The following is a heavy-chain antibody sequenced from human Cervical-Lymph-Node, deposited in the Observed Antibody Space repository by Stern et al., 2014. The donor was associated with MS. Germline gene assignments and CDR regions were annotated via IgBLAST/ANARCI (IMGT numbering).Heavy chain of an antibody. J-gene: IGHJ4*02. CDR3: VREGKGRDGYNNPFDY. Sequence: VQLVEYGAEVRKPGSSVKVSCKASGDTFGPYTFSWVRQAPGPGLERMGGIIPMFGTANYAQKFQGTVTITADESTNTAYMELSSLRSEDTAVYYCVREGKGRDGYNNPFDYWGQGTLVTVSS. CDR1: GDTFGPYT. D-gene: IGHD5-24*01. CDR2: IIPMFGTA. V-gene: IGHV1-69*01.